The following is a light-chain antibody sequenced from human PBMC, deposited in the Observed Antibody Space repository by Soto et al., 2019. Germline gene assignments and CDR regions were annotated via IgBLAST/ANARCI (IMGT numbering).Light chain of an antibody. V-gene: IGKV1-5*01. CDR2: HAT. CDR3: QQDRTYS. J-gene: IGKJ1*01. Sequence: IQLTQSPTTLPASVGDRVTLTCRASESISNWLAWYQQRPGTAPKLLIYHATILETAVPSRFSGNGSGTEVTLTISSLKHGDFATYYCQQDRTYSFGQGSRVEIK. CDR1: ESISNW.